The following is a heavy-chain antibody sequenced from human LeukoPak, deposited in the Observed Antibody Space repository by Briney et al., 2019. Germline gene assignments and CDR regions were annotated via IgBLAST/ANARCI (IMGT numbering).Heavy chain of an antibody. D-gene: IGHD6-19*01. V-gene: IGHV3-7*04. CDR3: ARGMTVAANWFDP. CDR2: INQDGGVQ. CDR1: GFTFSSHW. J-gene: IGHJ5*02. Sequence: PGGSLRLSCAASGFTFSSHWMNWVRLAPGKGLEWVANINQDGGVQYYVVSVKGRFTISRDNAENSLYLQMNSLRAEDTAVYYCARGMTVAANWFDPWGQGTLVTVSS.